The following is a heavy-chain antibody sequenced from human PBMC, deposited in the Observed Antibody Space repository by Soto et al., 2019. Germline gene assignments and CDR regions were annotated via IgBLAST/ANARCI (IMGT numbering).Heavy chain of an antibody. Sequence: GGSLRLSCAGSGFTFSSYWMTWVRQAPGKGLEWVANIKQDGSEQYYGDSLKGRFTISRDNAKNSSFLQMNSLTADDTAVYYCARDVCSSQRRLYYYYGMDIWGQGTPVTVYS. V-gene: IGHV3-7*01. CDR1: GFTFSSYW. D-gene: IGHD6-6*01. CDR2: IKQDGSEQ. J-gene: IGHJ6*02. CDR3: ARDVCSSQRRLYYYYGMDI.